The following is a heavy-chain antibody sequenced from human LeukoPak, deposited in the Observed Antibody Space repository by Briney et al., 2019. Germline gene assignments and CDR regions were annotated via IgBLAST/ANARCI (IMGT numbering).Heavy chain of an antibody. CDR2: ISSSSSYI. J-gene: IGHJ4*02. CDR3: ATDLERHWRSSITMVRGVIKTPLLDY. CDR1: GFTFSSYS. D-gene: IGHD3-10*01. V-gene: IGHV3-21*01. Sequence: GGSLRLSCAASGFTFSSYSMNWVRQAPGKGLEWVSSISSSSSYIYYADSVKGRFTISRDNAKNSLYLQMNSLRAEDTAVYYCATDLERHWRSSITMVRGVIKTPLLDYWGQGTLVTVSS.